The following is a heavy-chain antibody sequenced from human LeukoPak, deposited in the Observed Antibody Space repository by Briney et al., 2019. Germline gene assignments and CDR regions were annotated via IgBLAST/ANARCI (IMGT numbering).Heavy chain of an antibody. CDR1: GFTFSHYG. Sequence: GGSLRLSCATSGFTFSHYGMHWVRQAPGKGLEWVAVIWNDGSNKYYGDSVKGRFTISRDNSKNTLYLQMNSLTVEDTAVYYCARFSGPGMQHYYYYMDVWGTGTTVTVSS. V-gene: IGHV3-33*01. J-gene: IGHJ6*03. D-gene: IGHD3-10*01. CDR2: IWNDGSNK. CDR3: ARFSGPGMQHYYYYMDV.